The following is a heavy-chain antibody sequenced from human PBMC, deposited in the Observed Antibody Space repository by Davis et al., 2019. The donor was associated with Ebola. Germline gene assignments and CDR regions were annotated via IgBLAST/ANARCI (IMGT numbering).Heavy chain of an antibody. J-gene: IGHJ6*02. Sequence: PGGCLRLSCAASGFTFSSYAMHWVRQAPGKGLEWVAVISYDGSNKYYADSVKGRFTISRDNSKNTLYLQMNSLRAEDTAVYYCASTDGRHYYYGMDVWGQGTTVTVSS. CDR2: ISYDGSNK. CDR1: GFTFSSYA. CDR3: ASTDGRHYYYGMDV. V-gene: IGHV3-30-3*01.